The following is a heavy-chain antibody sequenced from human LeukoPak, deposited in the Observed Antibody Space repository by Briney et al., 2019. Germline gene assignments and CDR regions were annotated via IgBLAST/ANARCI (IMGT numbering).Heavy chain of an antibody. V-gene: IGHV3-48*04. Sequence: GGSLRLSCAASGFTFSSYSMNWVRQAPGKGLEWVSYISSSSSTIYYADSVKGRFTISRDNAKNSLYLQMNSLRAEDTAVYYCTTSSTPCCYDDAFDIWGQGTLVSVSS. D-gene: IGHD2-2*01. CDR1: GFTFSSYS. CDR2: ISSSSSTI. CDR3: TTSSTPCCYDDAFDI. J-gene: IGHJ3*02.